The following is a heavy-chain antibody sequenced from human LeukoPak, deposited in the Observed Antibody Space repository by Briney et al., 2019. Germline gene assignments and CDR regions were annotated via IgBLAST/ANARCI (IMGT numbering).Heavy chain of an antibody. V-gene: IGHV1-24*01. CDR3: ATVGTMRSRFREFDY. J-gene: IGHJ4*02. CDR2: FDPEDGET. D-gene: IGHD1-14*01. CDR1: GYTLTELS. Sequence: ASVKVSCKVSGYTLTELSMHWLRQAPGKGLEWRGGFDPEDGETIYAQKLQGRVTMTEHTSTATAYMELSSLRSEDTAVYYCATVGTMRSRFREFDYWGQGTLVTVSS.